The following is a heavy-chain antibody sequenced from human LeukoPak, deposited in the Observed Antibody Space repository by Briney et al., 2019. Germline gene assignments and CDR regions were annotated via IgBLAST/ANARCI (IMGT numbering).Heavy chain of an antibody. CDR3: AHSDRIFLRRGFDY. CDR2: IYWDDDK. Sequence: SGPTLVNPTQTLTLTCTFSGFSLSTSGVGVGWIRQPPGKAPEWLALIYWDDDKRYSPSLKSRLTITKDTSKNQVVLTVTNMDPVDTATYYCAHSDRIFLRRGFDYWGQGTLVTVSS. CDR1: GFSLSTSGVG. D-gene: IGHD3-3*01. V-gene: IGHV2-5*02. J-gene: IGHJ4*02.